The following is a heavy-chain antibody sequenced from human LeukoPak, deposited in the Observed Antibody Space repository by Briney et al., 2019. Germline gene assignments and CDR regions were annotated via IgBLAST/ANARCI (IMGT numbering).Heavy chain of an antibody. V-gene: IGHV4-59*01. CDR3: ARVHYYDSSGPTWFFDY. CDR1: GGSISSYY. J-gene: IGHJ4*02. CDR2: IYYSGST. Sequence: SETLSLTCTVSGGSISSYYWSWIRQPPGKGLEWIGYIYYSGSTNYNPSLKSRVTISVDTSKNQFSLKLSSVTAADTAVYYCARVHYYDSSGPTWFFDYWGQGTLVTVSS. D-gene: IGHD3-22*01.